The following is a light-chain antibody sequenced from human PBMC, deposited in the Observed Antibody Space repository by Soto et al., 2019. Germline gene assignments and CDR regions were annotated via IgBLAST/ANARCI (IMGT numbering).Light chain of an antibody. Sequence: QSVLTQPPSASGSPGQRVTISCSGSGSNIGINSVNWYQHLPGTTPKLLIYNDNQRPSGVPDRFSGSRSGASASLAIRGLQSGDEADYYCATWDDSLSGLWVFGGGTKLTVL. CDR1: GSNIGINS. CDR3: ATWDDSLSGLWV. V-gene: IGLV1-44*01. J-gene: IGLJ3*02. CDR2: NDN.